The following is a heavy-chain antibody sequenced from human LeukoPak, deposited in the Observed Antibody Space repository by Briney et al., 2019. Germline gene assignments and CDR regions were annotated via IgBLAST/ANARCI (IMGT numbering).Heavy chain of an antibody. CDR2: INSEATTT. CDR1: GFTFSRYW. V-gene: IGHV3-74*01. D-gene: IGHD2-21*02. J-gene: IGHJ4*02. Sequence: GGSLRLSCAASGFTFSRYWMHWVRQVPGKGLVWVSRINSEATTTNYADSVKGRFTISRDNAKNTLYLQMNSLGAEDTAMYYCARDDGYGFDHWGQGALVTVSS. CDR3: ARDDGYGFDH.